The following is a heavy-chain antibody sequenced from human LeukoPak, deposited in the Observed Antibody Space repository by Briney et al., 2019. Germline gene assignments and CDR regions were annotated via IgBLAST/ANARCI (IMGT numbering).Heavy chain of an antibody. V-gene: IGHV4-39*01. J-gene: IGHJ6*03. CDR1: GGSISSSSYY. CDR3: ARQDSTGPAHYMDV. CDR2: IYYSGST. D-gene: IGHD4-11*01. Sequence: KPSETLSLTCTVSGGSISSSSYYWGWIRQPPGKGLEWIGSIYYSGSTYYNPSLKSRVTISVDTSKNQFSLKLSSVTAADTAVYYCARQDSTGPAHYMDVWGKGTTVTVSS.